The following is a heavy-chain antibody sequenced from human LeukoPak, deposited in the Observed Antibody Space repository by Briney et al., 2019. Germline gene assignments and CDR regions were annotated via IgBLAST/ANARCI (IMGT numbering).Heavy chain of an antibody. D-gene: IGHD3-3*01. J-gene: IGHJ3*02. CDR3: ARDEAYYDFWSGYYRGGAFDI. V-gene: IGHV3-48*01. CDR1: GFTFSSYS. Sequence: GGSLRLSCAASGFTFSSYSMNWVRQAPGKGLEWVSYISSSSSTIYYADSVKGRFTISRDNAKKSLYLQMNSLRAEDTAVYYCARDEAYYDFWSGYYRGGAFDIWGQGTMVTVSS. CDR2: ISSSSSTI.